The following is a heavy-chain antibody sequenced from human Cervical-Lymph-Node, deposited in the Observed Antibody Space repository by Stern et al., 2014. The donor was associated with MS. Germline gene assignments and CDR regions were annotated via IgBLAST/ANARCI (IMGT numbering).Heavy chain of an antibody. Sequence: EVQLLESGGGLVQPGGSLRLSCAASGFKFSIYGMTWVRQAPGKGLELVSALDSTGRSTYYADSVRGRFAISRDNSNSTLFLQLNSLRTEDTAVYYCAKVLVTGSYFYGLAVWGQGTTVTVSS. D-gene: IGHD2-21*02. V-gene: IGHV3-23*05. CDR1: GFKFSIYG. CDR2: LDSTGRST. CDR3: AKVLVTGSYFYGLAV. J-gene: IGHJ6*02.